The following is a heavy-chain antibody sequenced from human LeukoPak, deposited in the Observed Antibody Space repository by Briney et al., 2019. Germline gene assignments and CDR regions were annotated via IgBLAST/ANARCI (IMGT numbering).Heavy chain of an antibody. CDR3: ARGSIAVAGFDY. Sequence: ASVKVSCKASGYTFTGYYMHWVRQAPGQGLEWMGWINPNSGGTNYAQKLQGRVTMTTDTSTSTAYMELRSLRSDDTAVYYCARGSIAVAGFDYWGQGTLVTVSS. D-gene: IGHD6-19*01. V-gene: IGHV1-2*02. J-gene: IGHJ4*02. CDR1: GYTFTGYY. CDR2: INPNSGGT.